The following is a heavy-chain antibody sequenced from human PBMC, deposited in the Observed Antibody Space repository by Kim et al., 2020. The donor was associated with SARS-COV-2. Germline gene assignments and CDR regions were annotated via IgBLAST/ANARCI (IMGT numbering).Heavy chain of an antibody. Sequence: IYYADSVKGRFTSSRDNAKNSLYLQMNSLRAEDTAVYFCAREEYGDPFDIWGQGTMVTVSS. CDR2: I. D-gene: IGHD6-6*01. J-gene: IGHJ3*02. CDR3: AREEYGDPFDI. V-gene: IGHV3-48*04.